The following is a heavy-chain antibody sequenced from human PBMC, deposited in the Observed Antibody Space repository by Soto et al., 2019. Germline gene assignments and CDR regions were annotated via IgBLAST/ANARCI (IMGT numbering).Heavy chain of an antibody. CDR2: IIPILGIA. J-gene: IGHJ4*02. V-gene: IGHV1-69*02. CDR1: GGTFSSYT. CDR3: ADGATRGYFDY. D-gene: IGHD4-17*01. Sequence: QVQLVQSGAEVKKPGSSVKVSCKASGGTFSSYTISWVRQAPGQGLEWMGRIIPILGIANYAQKFQGRVTITADKSTSTAYMELSSLRSEDTAVYYCADGATRGYFDYWGQGTLVTVSS.